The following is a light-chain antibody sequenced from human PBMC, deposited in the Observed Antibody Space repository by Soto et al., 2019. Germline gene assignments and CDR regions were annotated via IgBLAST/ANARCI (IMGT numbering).Light chain of an antibody. CDR1: QDIGHS. CDR2: GAS. Sequence: DIHMTQSPSSVSASVGDRVTFTCRASQDIGHSLAWYQQKPGKPIQLLIYGASTLHSGVPSRFSGSGPGTDFTLTISSLQPEDVATYYCQKYDSAPLTFGGGTKVDIK. V-gene: IGKV1-27*01. J-gene: IGKJ4*01. CDR3: QKYDSAPLT.